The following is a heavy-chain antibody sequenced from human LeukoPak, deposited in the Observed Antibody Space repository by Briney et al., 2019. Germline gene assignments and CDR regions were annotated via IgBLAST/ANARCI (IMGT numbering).Heavy chain of an antibody. D-gene: IGHD3-10*01. CDR3: ARAKYYYGSGSPYYFDY. Sequence: PSETLSLTCTVSGGSMSSYYWSWVRQPPGKGLEWIGYIYYSGSTNYNPSLKSRVTISVDTFKNQFSLKLSSVTAADTAVYYCARAKYYYGSGSPYYFDYWGQGTLVTVSS. CDR1: GGSMSSYY. CDR2: IYYSGST. J-gene: IGHJ4*02. V-gene: IGHV4-59*01.